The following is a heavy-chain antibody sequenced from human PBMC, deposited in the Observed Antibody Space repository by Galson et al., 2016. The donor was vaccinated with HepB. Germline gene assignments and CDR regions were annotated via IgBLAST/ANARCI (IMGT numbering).Heavy chain of an antibody. CDR3: ARGLVFVSNWYYDL. CDR1: GFSLSTYW. Sequence: QSGAEVKKPGESLKISCEGSGFSLSTYWIGWVRQMPGKGLEWMGTIYAGDSDTRYSPSFQGQVTISVDKSINTAYLQWSRLEASDTAMYYCARGLVFVSNWYYDLWGHGTLVTVSS. D-gene: IGHD2-15*01. CDR2: IYAGDSDT. J-gene: IGHJ2*01. V-gene: IGHV5-51*01.